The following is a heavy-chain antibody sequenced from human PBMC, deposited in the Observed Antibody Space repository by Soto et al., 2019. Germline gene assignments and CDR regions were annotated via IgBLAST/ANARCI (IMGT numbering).Heavy chain of an antibody. CDR3: ATLTADF. V-gene: IGHV2-5*02. J-gene: IGHJ4*02. Sequence: ITLEESGPTLVKPTETLTLTCTFSGFSLTTGVGVGCVRQPPGKALEWLALVYWDDDKHYTPSLMSRLTITKDISKGQVVLTMTNMDPVDTATYDCATLTADFWGPGTLVTVSS. CDR1: GFSLTTGVG. CDR2: VYWDDDK.